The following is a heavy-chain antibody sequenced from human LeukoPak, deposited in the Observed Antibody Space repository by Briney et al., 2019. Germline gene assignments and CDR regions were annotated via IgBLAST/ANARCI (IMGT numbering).Heavy chain of an antibody. V-gene: IGHV4-38-2*02. CDR2: IYPSGST. CDR1: GYSISSGYY. Sequence: PSETLSLTCTVSGYSISSGYYWGWIRQPPGKGLEWIGSIYPSGSTYYNPSLKSRVTTSVDTSKNQFSLKLTSVTAADTAVYYCARVYYSNSYDYWYFDLWGRGTLVTVSS. J-gene: IGHJ2*01. D-gene: IGHD6-13*01. CDR3: ARVYYSNSYDYWYFDL.